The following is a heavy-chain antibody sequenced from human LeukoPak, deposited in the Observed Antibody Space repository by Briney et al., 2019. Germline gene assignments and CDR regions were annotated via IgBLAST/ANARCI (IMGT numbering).Heavy chain of an antibody. CDR1: GYTFTGYY. CDR3: ARVSVVPAGFDP. D-gene: IGHD2-2*01. Sequence: VATVKVSCKASGYTFTGYYMHWVRQAPGQGLEWMGWINPNSGGTNYAQKFQGRVTMTRDTSISTAYMELSRLRSDDTAVYYCARVSVVPAGFDPWGQGTLVTVSS. J-gene: IGHJ5*02. V-gene: IGHV1-2*02. CDR2: INPNSGGT.